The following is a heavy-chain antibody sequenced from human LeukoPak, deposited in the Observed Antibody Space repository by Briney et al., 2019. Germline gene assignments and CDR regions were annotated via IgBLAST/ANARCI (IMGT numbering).Heavy chain of an antibody. CDR1: GYSISSGHY. Sequence: SETLSLTCTVSGYSISSGHYWGWIRQPPGKGLEWIGSIDRSGTTYYNPSLKSRVSISVDTSKNNFSLKQTSLTAADTALYYCAKHYMGSSYNHGLDCWGQGTLVTVSS. J-gene: IGHJ4*02. D-gene: IGHD3-10*01. V-gene: IGHV4-38-2*02. CDR2: IDRSGTT. CDR3: AKHYMGSSYNHGLDC.